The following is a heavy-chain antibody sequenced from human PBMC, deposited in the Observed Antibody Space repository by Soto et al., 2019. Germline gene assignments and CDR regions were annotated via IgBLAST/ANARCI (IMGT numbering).Heavy chain of an antibody. CDR3: ARESGDNWDYEAY. CDR2: IYTSGNT. V-gene: IGHV4-4*07. Sequence: SETLSLTCTVSGGSISSYHWSWIRQSAGKGLEWIGRIYTSGNTHYNPSLKSRVTVSIDTSKNQFFLTVNSVTAADSAVYYCARESGDNWDYEAYWGQGTPVIVSS. D-gene: IGHD1-7*01. J-gene: IGHJ4*02. CDR1: GGSISSYH.